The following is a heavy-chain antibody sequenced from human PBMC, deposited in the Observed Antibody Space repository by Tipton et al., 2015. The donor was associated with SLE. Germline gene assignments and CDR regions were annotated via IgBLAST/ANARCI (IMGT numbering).Heavy chain of an antibody. J-gene: IGHJ4*02. V-gene: IGHV4-39*01. Sequence: TLSLTCIVSGGSISSGDYYWGWIRQPPGKGLEWIGGIHHRGSTYYNPSLKSRVTMSVDTSQNQFSLNLRSVTAADTAVYYCVRHFSTVIQGPLYFDYWGQGTLVTVSS. D-gene: IGHD2/OR15-2a*01. CDR2: IHHRGST. CDR1: GGSISSGDYY. CDR3: VRHFSTVIQGPLYFDY.